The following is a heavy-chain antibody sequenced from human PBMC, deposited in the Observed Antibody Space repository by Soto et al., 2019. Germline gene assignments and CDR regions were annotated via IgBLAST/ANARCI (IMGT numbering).Heavy chain of an antibody. CDR3: VHSFYDLSGPFLFDY. CDR2: IYWDDDR. Sequence: QITLKESGPTLVKPTQTLTLTCTFSGFSLTTTGVGVGWIRQPPGKALEWLALIYWDDDRRQSPSLKSRLTITRDTSKTQVVLTLTTMDPVDTATYYCVHSFYDLSGPFLFDYWGQGTLVTVSS. J-gene: IGHJ4*02. D-gene: IGHD3-22*01. CDR1: GFSLTTTGVG. V-gene: IGHV2-5*02.